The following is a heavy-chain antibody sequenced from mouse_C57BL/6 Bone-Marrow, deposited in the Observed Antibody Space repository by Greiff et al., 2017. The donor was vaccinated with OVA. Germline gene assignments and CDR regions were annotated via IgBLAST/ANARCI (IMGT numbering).Heavy chain of an antibody. J-gene: IGHJ3*01. D-gene: IGHD3-1*01. Sequence: EVKLVESGEGLVKPGGSLKLSCAASGFTFSSYAMSWVRQTPEKRLEWVAYISSGGDYIYYADTVKGRFTISRDNARNTLYLQMSSLKSEDTAMYYCTRDRDPWFAYWGQGTLVTVSA. V-gene: IGHV5-9-1*02. CDR3: TRDRDPWFAY. CDR1: GFTFSSYA. CDR2: ISSGGDYI.